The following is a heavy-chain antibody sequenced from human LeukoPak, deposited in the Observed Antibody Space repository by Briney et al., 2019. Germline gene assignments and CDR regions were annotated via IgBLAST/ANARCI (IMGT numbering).Heavy chain of an antibody. V-gene: IGHV1-18*01. CDR3: ARVSAPPDYGDYVSENWFDP. CDR2: ISAYNKR. D-gene: IGHD4-17*01. Sequence: ASVKVSCKASGCTFTSYGINWVRQAPGQGLEWMGWISAYNKRNYAQKFQGRVTMTTDTSTSTAYMELRNLRSDDTAVYYCARVSAPPDYGDYVSENWFDPWGQGTLVTVSS. CDR1: GCTFTSYG. J-gene: IGHJ5*02.